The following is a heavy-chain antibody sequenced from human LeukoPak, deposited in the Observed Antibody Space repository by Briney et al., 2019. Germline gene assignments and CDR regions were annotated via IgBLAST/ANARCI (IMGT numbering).Heavy chain of an antibody. CDR2: ISSSASTI. Sequence: GGSLRVSCAASGFTFSSYSMNWVRQAPGKGLEWVSYISSSASTIYYADSMKGRFTISRDNAKNSLYLQMNSLRAEDTAVYYCARDRYYGSGSWDYWGQGSLVTVSS. CDR3: ARDRYYGSGSWDY. J-gene: IGHJ4*02. V-gene: IGHV3-48*04. D-gene: IGHD3-10*01. CDR1: GFTFSSYS.